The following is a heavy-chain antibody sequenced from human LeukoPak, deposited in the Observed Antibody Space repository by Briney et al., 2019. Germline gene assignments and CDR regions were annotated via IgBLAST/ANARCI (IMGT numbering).Heavy chain of an antibody. CDR2: IYHSGST. J-gene: IGHJ5*02. CDR1: GGSISSGGYY. CDR3: TRSGYYRSWFDP. V-gene: IGHV4-30-2*01. Sequence: TSETLSLTCTVSGGSISSGGYYWSWIRQPPGKGLEWIGYIYHSGSTYYNPSLKSRVTISLDTSKNQFSLNLTSVTAADMAVYYCTRSGYYRSWFDPWGRGTLVIVSS. D-gene: IGHD3-3*01.